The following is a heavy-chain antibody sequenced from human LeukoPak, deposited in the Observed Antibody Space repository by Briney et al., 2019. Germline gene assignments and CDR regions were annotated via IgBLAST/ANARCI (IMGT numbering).Heavy chain of an antibody. CDR1: GGTFSSYA. CDR3: ARVVVPAAIRGKGYYFDY. D-gene: IGHD2-2*02. Sequence: SVKVSCKASGGTFSSYAISWVRQAPGQGLEWMGGIIPIFGTANYAQKFQGRVTITADESTSTAYMELSSLRSEDTAVYYCARVVVPAAIRGKGYYFDYWGQGPLVTVSS. J-gene: IGHJ4*02. V-gene: IGHV1-69*13. CDR2: IIPIFGTA.